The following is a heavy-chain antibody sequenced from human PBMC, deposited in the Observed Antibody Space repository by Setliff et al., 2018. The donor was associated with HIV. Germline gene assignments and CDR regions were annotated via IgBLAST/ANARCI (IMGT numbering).Heavy chain of an antibody. CDR2: ITLDGART. D-gene: IGHD6-19*01. CDR1: GFTFSNYA. Sequence: LRLSCAASGFTFSNYAMNWVRQAPGKRLEWVSSITLDGARTYYADSVRGRFTISRDNSKNTVYLQMNSLRAEDTAIYYCASDPPASGWTLAYWGQGALVTVSS. CDR3: ASDPPASGWTLAY. V-gene: IGHV3-23*01. J-gene: IGHJ4*02.